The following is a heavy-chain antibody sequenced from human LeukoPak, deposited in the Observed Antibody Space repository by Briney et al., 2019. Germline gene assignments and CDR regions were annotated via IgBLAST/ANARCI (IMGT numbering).Heavy chain of an antibody. D-gene: IGHD3-22*01. CDR2: ISSSSSYI. CDR3: ARVRDTMIVVVTMAVAFDI. J-gene: IGHJ3*02. CDR1: GFTFSSYS. V-gene: IGHV3-21*01. Sequence: GGSLRLSCAASGFTFSSYSMNWVRQAPGKGLEWVSSISSSSSYIYYADSVKGRFTISRDNAKNSLYLQMNSLRAEDTAVYYCARVRDTMIVVVTMAVAFDIWGQGTMVTVSS.